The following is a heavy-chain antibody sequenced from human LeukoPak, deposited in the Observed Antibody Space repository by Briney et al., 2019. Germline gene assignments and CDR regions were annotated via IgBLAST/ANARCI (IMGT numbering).Heavy chain of an antibody. J-gene: IGHJ4*02. CDR3: AREPGDSSGWSE. D-gene: IGHD6-19*01. Sequence: GGSLRLSCAASGFIFSDYYMSWIRQVPGKGLEWVSYISSTSSYTNYADSVKGRFTISRDNAKNSLYLQMNSLRAEDTAVYYCAREPGDSSGWSEWGQGTLVTVSS. V-gene: IGHV3-11*06. CDR2: ISSTSSYT. CDR1: GFIFSDYY.